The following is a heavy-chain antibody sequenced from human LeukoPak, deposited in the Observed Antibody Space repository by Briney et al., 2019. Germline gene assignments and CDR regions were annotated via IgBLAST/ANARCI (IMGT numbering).Heavy chain of an antibody. Sequence: HPGGSLRLSCAASGFTFSGSTMHWVRQASGKGLEWVGRIRSKPNNYATAYATSVKGRFTLSRDDSKNTAYLQMNSLKTEDTAVYYCIRGAASGSYYGFDVWGQGATVTVSS. CDR3: IRGAASGSYYGFDV. V-gene: IGHV3-73*01. CDR2: IRSKPNNYAT. CDR1: GFTFSGST. J-gene: IGHJ6*02. D-gene: IGHD1-26*01.